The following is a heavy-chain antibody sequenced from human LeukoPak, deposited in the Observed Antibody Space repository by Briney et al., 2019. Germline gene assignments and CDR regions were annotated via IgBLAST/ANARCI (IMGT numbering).Heavy chain of an antibody. Sequence: GASVKVSFKASGYTFTSYDINWVRQATGQGLEWMGWMNPNSGNTGYAQKFQGRVTMTRNTSISTAYMELSSLRSEDTAVYYCARGRVGDFWSGFSYYYYMDVWGKGTTVTVSS. CDR3: ARGRVGDFWSGFSYYYYMDV. CDR2: MNPNSGNT. D-gene: IGHD3-3*01. V-gene: IGHV1-8*01. CDR1: GYTFTSYD. J-gene: IGHJ6*03.